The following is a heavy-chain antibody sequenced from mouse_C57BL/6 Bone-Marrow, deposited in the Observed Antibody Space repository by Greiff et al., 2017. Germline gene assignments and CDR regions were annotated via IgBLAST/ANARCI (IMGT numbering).Heavy chain of an antibody. V-gene: IGHV1-50*01. D-gene: IGHD1-1*01. J-gene: IGHJ3*01. CDR3: AREVATPGAFAY. CDR1: GYTFTSYW. Sequence: QVQLQQPGAELVKPGASVKLSCKASGYTFTSYWMQWVKQRPGQGLEWIGEIDPSDSYTNYNQKFKGKATLTVDTSSSTAYMQRSSLTSEDSAVYDCAREVATPGAFAYWGQGTLVTVSA. CDR2: IDPSDSYT.